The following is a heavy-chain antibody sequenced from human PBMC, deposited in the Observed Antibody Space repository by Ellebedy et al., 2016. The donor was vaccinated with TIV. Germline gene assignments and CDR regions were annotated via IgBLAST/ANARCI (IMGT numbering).Heavy chain of an antibody. J-gene: IGHJ6*02. V-gene: IGHV4-59*05. CDR2: IYYSGST. CDR3: ARQGVVRGVIDYYYGMDV. Sequence: MPSETLSLTCAVSGGSFSGYYWSWIRQPPGKGLEWIGSIYYSGSTYYNPSLKSRVTISVDTSKNQFSLKLSSVTAADTAVYYCARQGVVRGVIDYYYGMDVWGQGTTVTVSS. D-gene: IGHD3-10*01. CDR1: GGSFSGYY.